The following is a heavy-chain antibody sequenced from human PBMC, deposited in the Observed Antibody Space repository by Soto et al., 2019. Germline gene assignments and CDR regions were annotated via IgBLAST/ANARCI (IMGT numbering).Heavy chain of an antibody. CDR3: AKDSSPPVLRYFDWSRGHYGMDV. CDR2: ISGSGGST. V-gene: IGHV3-23*01. D-gene: IGHD3-9*01. CDR1: GFTFSSYA. J-gene: IGHJ6*02. Sequence: PGGSLRLSCAASGFTFSSYAISWVRQAPGKGLEWVSAISGSGGSTYYADSVKGRFTISRDNSKNTLYLQMNSLRAEDTAVYYCAKDSSPPVLRYFDWSRGHYGMDVWGQGTTVTVSS.